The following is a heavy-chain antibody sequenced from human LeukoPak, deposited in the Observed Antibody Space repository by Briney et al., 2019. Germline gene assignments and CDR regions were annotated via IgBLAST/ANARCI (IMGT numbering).Heavy chain of an antibody. V-gene: IGHV3-64D*09. J-gene: IGHJ4*02. CDR1: GFTFSIYS. D-gene: IGHD5-18*01. CDR2: ITSNGDHT. Sequence: GGSLRLSCLASGFTFSIYSMHWVRQAPGKGLECVSGITSNGDHTYYADSVKGRFTISRDNSKNTLYLQMSSLRGEDTAVYYCLTRRHSYAYDKWGQGPLVNVSS. CDR3: LTRRHSYAYDK.